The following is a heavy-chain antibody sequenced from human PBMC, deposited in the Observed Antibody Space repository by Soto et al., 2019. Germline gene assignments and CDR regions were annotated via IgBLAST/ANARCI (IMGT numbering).Heavy chain of an antibody. J-gene: IGHJ6*02. D-gene: IGHD6-13*01. CDR3: ARDAIAAAGTDDYYYYGMDV. Sequence: ASVKVSCKASGYTFTSYGISWVRQAPGQGLEWMGWISAYNGNTNYAQNLQGRVTMTTDTSTSTAYMELRSLRSGDTAVYYCARDAIAAAGTDDYYYYGMDVWGQGTTVTVSS. CDR2: ISAYNGNT. CDR1: GYTFTSYG. V-gene: IGHV1-18*01.